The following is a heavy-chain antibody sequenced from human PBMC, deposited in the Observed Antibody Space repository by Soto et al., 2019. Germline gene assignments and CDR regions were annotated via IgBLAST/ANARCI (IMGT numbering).Heavy chain of an antibody. V-gene: IGHV3-7*01. CDR1: VFTFSRYW. D-gene: IGHD1-26*01. CDR3: ARGERYWFDP. J-gene: IGHJ5*02. Sequence: GGSLRLSCAASVFTFSRYWMSWVRQAPGKGLDWVANIKQDGSEKYYVDSVKGRFTISRDNAKNSLYLQMNSLRAEDTAVYYCARGERYWFDPWGQGTLVTVSS. CDR2: IKQDGSEK.